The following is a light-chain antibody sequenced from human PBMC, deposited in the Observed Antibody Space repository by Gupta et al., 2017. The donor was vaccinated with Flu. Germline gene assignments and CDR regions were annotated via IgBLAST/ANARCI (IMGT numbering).Light chain of an antibody. CDR1: SSNIGSNA. V-gene: IGLV1-44*01. CDR3: AVWDDSLNGPV. Sequence: QSVLTQAPSASGTPGQRVTISCSGDSSNIGSNAVSWYQQLPGTAPKLLIYKNNQRPSGVPDRFSGSKSGTSASLAIXGXQSEDEXTFYCAVWDDSLNGPVFGGGTKVTVL. CDR2: KNN. J-gene: IGLJ2*01.